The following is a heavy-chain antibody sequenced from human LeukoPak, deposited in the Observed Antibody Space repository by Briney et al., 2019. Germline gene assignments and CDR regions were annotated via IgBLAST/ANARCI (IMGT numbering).Heavy chain of an antibody. CDR2: IYPGDSDT. D-gene: IGHD3-9*01. J-gene: IGHJ4*02. V-gene: IGHV5-51*01. Sequence: GESLKISSKGSGYSFTSYWIGWVRQLAGKGLEWMGIIYPGDSDTRYSPSFQGQVTISADKSISTAYLQWSSLKASDTAMYYCALPRSYDILTGYHYWGQGTLVTVSS. CDR1: GYSFTSYW. CDR3: ALPRSYDILTGYHY.